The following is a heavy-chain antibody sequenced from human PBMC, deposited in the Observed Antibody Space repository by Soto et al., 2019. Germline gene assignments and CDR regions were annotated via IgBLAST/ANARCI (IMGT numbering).Heavy chain of an antibody. Sequence: PSETLSLTCGVYGGSFSGYYCSWLRQPPGKGLEWIGEINHSGSPNYNPSLKSRVTISVDTSKNQFSLKMTSVTAADTAVYYCATANWSHHYFDPWGQGTLVTVSS. CDR2: INHSGSP. D-gene: IGHD1-1*01. V-gene: IGHV4-34*01. J-gene: IGHJ5*02. CDR3: ATANWSHHYFDP. CDR1: GGSFSGYY.